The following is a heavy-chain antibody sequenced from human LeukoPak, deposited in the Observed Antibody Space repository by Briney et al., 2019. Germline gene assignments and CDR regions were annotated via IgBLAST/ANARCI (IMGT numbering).Heavy chain of an antibody. Sequence: PGGSLRLSCAASGFTFSNFVMSWVRQAPGKGLEWVANIKQDGSEKYYLDSVKGRFTISRDNAKNSLYLQMNSLRAEDTAVYYCARGGRDVSWGQGTLVTVSS. V-gene: IGHV3-7*01. D-gene: IGHD2-15*01. CDR3: ARGGRDVS. CDR1: GFTFSNFV. CDR2: IKQDGSEK. J-gene: IGHJ4*02.